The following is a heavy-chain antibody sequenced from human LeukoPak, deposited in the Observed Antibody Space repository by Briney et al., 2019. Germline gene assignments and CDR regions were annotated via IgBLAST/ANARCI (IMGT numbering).Heavy chain of an antibody. J-gene: IGHJ4*02. Sequence: SGGSLRLSCAASGFTFSSYSMNWVRQAPGKGLEWVSYISSSSSTIYYADSVKGRFTISRDNAKNSLYLQMNSLRAEDTAVYYCARGSYYYDSSGYYYANFDYWGQGTLVTVSS. CDR1: GFTFSSYS. CDR3: ARGSYYYDSSGYYYANFDY. V-gene: IGHV3-48*01. D-gene: IGHD3-22*01. CDR2: ISSSSSTI.